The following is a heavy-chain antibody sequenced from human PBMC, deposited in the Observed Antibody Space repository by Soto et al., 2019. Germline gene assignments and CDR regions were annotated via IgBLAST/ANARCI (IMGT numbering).Heavy chain of an antibody. D-gene: IGHD2-15*01. Sequence: EVQLVESGGGLVKPGGSLRLSCAASGFTFSSYSMNWVRQAPGKGLEWVSSISSSSSYIYYADSVKGRFTISRDNAKNSLSLQMNSLRAEDTAVYYCARVVGYCSGGSCYPDYWGQGTLVTVSS. CDR1: GFTFSSYS. J-gene: IGHJ4*02. V-gene: IGHV3-21*01. CDR3: ARVVGYCSGGSCYPDY. CDR2: ISSSSSYI.